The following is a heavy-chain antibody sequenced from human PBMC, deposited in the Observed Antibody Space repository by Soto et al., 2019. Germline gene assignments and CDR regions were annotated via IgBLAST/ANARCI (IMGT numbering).Heavy chain of an antibody. CDR3: AKHHGGNSWYCLDS. Sequence: GSLRLSCAASRFTFSSYAMSWVRQAPGKGLEWVSFITGSGGTTFYADSVKGRFTISRDNSKNTLYLQMNSLRAEDTAVYYCAKHHGGNSWYCLDSWGQGTLVTVSS. V-gene: IGHV3-23*01. D-gene: IGHD6-13*01. CDR1: RFTFSSYA. J-gene: IGHJ4*02. CDR2: ITGSGGTT.